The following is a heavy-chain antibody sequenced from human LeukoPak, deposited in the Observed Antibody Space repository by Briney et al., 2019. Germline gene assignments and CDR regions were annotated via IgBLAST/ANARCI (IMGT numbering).Heavy chain of an antibody. V-gene: IGHV1-2*02. Sequence: ASVKVSCKASGYTVTNYGVSWVRQAPGQGLEWMGWINPNSGGTNYAQKFQGRVTMTRDTSISIAYMELSRLRSDDTAVYYCARVRSFGVVISNWFDPWGQGTLVTVSS. CDR2: INPNSGGT. J-gene: IGHJ5*02. CDR1: GYTVTNYG. D-gene: IGHD3-3*01. CDR3: ARVRSFGVVISNWFDP.